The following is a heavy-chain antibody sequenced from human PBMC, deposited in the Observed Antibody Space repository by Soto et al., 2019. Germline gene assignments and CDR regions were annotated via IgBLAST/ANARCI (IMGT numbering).Heavy chain of an antibody. D-gene: IGHD3-10*01. CDR3: AKKYHYGSGTYLYYFDY. J-gene: IGHJ4*02. CDR2: LSGGDDST. CDR1: GFTFSHFA. V-gene: IGHV3-23*01. Sequence: EVQLLESGGGLVQPGGSLRLSCAASGFTFSHFAMSWVRQAPGKGLAWVSTLSGGDDSTYYADSVKDRFTISRDNSKHTLYLQFNSLSAEDTALYYCAKKYHYGSGTYLYYFDYWGQGTLVTVSS.